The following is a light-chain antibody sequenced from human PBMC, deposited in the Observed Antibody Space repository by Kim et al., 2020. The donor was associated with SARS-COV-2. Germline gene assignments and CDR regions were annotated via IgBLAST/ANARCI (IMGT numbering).Light chain of an antibody. CDR2: DAS. J-gene: IGKJ4*01. Sequence: PGARPTLSCRASQSISSFLAWHQQKPGQAPRLLIYDASNRATGIPARFSGGGSGTDFTLTISSLEPEDSAVYYCQQRSNWPLTFGGGTKVDIK. CDR3: QQRSNWPLT. V-gene: IGKV3-11*01. CDR1: QSISSF.